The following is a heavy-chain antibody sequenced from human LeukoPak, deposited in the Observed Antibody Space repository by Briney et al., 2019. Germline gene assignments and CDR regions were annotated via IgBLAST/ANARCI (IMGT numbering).Heavy chain of an antibody. J-gene: IGHJ4*02. V-gene: IGHV3-30-3*01. CDR2: ISYDGSNK. CDR3: ARHYGDYTIDY. CDR1: GFTFSNYA. Sequence: GGSLRLSCAASGFTFSNYAMSWVRQAPGEGLEWVAVISYDGSNKYYADSVKGRFTISRDNSKNTLYLQMDSLRAEDTAVYYCARHYGDYTIDYWGQGTLVTVSS. D-gene: IGHD4-17*01.